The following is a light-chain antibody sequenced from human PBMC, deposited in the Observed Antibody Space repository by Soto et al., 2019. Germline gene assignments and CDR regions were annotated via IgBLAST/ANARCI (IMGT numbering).Light chain of an antibody. Sequence: DIQMTQSPSSLSASVGDRVTLTCRARQSISSYLSWNQQKPGKAPKLLINVASTLQSGVPSRFSGSGSGTDFTLAISSLQPEDFATYYCQQSSSTPQTFGGGTRVEIK. CDR1: QSISSY. J-gene: IGKJ4*02. CDR2: VAS. CDR3: QQSSSTPQT. V-gene: IGKV1-39*01.